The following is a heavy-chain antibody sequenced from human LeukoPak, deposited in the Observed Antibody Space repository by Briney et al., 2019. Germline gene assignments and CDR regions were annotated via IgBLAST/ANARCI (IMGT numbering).Heavy chain of an antibody. CDR2: IYSAGSNE. CDR3: AKDGSGAYYSLFFS. Sequence: PGGSLRLSCAASGFTFSNYGMHWVRQAPGEGPEWVAVIYSAGSNELYADSVKGRFTISRDNSKNSLYLQMNSLRVKNTPVYYCAKDGSGAYYSLFFSWGQGTLVIVSS. D-gene: IGHD3-10*01. CDR1: GFTFSNYG. V-gene: IGHV3-33*06. J-gene: IGHJ5*02.